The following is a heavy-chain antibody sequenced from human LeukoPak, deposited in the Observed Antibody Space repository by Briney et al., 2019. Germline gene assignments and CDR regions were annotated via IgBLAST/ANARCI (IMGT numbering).Heavy chain of an antibody. J-gene: IGHJ6*03. CDR3: ARALMEEVGGGDRTGYYYYMDV. D-gene: IGHD2-21*01. V-gene: IGHV4-39*07. CDR1: GGSISSSSYY. Sequence: SETLSLTCTVSGGSISSSSYYWGWIRQPPGKGLEWIGSIYYSGSTYYNPSLKSRVTISVDTSKNQFSLKLSSVTAADTAVYYCARALMEEVGGGDRTGYYYYMDVWGKGTTVTVSS. CDR2: IYYSGST.